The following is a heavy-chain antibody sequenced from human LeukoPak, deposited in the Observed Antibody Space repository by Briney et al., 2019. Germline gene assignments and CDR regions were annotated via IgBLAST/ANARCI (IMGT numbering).Heavy chain of an antibody. D-gene: IGHD6-19*01. J-gene: IGHJ6*02. Sequence: GGSLRLSCAASGFTFSDYYMSWIRQAPGKGLEWVSYISSSGSTLYYADSVKGRFTISRDNAKNSLYLQMNSLRAEDTAVYYCARVPGYSSGWRYYYYYGMDVWGQGTTVTVSS. V-gene: IGHV3-11*01. CDR1: GFTFSDYY. CDR3: ARVPGYSSGWRYYYYYGMDV. CDR2: ISSSGSTL.